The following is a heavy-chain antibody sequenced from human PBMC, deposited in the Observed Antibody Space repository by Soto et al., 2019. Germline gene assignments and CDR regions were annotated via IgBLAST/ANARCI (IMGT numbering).Heavy chain of an antibody. Sequence: PGESLKISCKGSGYSFTNYWISWVRPMPGKGLEWMGRIDPSDSYTNYSPSFQGHVTISTDKPISTAYLQWSSLQASDTAIYYCARLGGAGQGWYYGMDDWGQGTTVTVSS. CDR2: IDPSDSYT. V-gene: IGHV5-10-1*01. CDR3: ARLGGAGQGWYYGMDD. J-gene: IGHJ6*02. CDR1: GYSFTNYW. D-gene: IGHD3-10*01.